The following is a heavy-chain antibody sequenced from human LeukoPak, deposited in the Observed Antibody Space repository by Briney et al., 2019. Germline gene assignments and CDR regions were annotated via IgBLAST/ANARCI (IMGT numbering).Heavy chain of an antibody. CDR2: ISYDGSNK. J-gene: IGHJ4*02. CDR1: GFTFSSFG. CDR3: AKDLPPIAVAGFFDY. D-gene: IGHD6-19*01. Sequence: GRSLRLSCAASGFTFSSFGMHWVRQTPGKGLEWVAVISYDGSNKYYADSVKGRFTISRDNSKNTLYLQMNSLRAEDTAVYYCAKDLPPIAVAGFFDYWGQGTLVTVSS. V-gene: IGHV3-30*18.